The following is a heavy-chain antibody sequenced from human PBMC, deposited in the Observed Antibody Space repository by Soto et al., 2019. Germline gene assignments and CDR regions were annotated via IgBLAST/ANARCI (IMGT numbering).Heavy chain of an antibody. D-gene: IGHD5-12*01. CDR1: GFSFSNYD. Sequence: QVQLVESGGGVVQPGSSLRLSCAASGFSFSNYDMHWVRQAPGKGLEWVALIWYDGSDKNYVDSVKGRFTISRDNSKSTLYLQMNSLRVEATAVYYCARRHGYNYDYWGQGTLVTVSS. J-gene: IGHJ4*02. CDR3: ARRHGYNYDY. CDR2: IWYDGSDK. V-gene: IGHV3-33*01.